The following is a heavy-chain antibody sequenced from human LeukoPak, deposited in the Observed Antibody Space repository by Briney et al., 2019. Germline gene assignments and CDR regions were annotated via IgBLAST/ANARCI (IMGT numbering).Heavy chain of an antibody. D-gene: IGHD2-2*01. V-gene: IGHV4-39*01. J-gene: IGHJ3*02. CDR1: GASFSSSSYY. CDR3: ARRAHYGMPI. Sequence: SETLSLTCTVSGASFSSSSYYWAWIRRPPGKGLEGIGSFYYDGTTYYNPSLKSRTTVFVDTSKNQFSLRLTSASAADTAAYYCARRAHYGMPIWGRGTLVTVSS. CDR2: FYYDGTT.